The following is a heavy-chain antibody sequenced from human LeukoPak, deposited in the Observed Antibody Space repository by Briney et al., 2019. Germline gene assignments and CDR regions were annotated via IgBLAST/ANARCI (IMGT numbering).Heavy chain of an antibody. D-gene: IGHD6-13*01. CDR3: ARMAPMAAAGPYFDY. CDR1: GFTFSSTG. V-gene: IGHV3-7*01. CDR2: IKQDGSEK. J-gene: IGHJ4*02. Sequence: GGSLRLSCAASGFTFSSTGMPWVRQAPGKGLEWVANIKQDGSEKYYVDSVKGRFTISRDNAKNSLYLQMNSLRAEDTAVYYCARMAPMAAAGPYFDYWGQGTLVTVSS.